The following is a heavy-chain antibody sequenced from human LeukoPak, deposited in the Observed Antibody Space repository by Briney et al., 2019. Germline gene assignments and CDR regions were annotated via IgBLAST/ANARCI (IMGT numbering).Heavy chain of an antibody. Sequence: GGSLRLSCVGTGFTFTSFAMSWVRQAPGKGLEWVSSISHSGGTTFYADSVKGRFSIARDNSKNTLYLQMNSLRAEDTAVYYCARDSRYGEYYFDYWGQGTLVTVSS. D-gene: IGHD3-10*01. CDR2: ISHSGGTT. V-gene: IGHV3-23*01. CDR3: ARDSRYGEYYFDY. J-gene: IGHJ4*02. CDR1: GFTFTSFA.